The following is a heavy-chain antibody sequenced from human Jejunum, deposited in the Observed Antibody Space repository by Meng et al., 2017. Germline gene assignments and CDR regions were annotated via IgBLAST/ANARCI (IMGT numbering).Heavy chain of an antibody. Sequence: GESLKISCAASGFTFSSHSMSWVRQAPGKGLEWVSSITEGDGTAYYADSVKGRFTISRDNSKNTLYLQMNSLRAEDTAVYYCAKLIHNWGQGTVVTVSS. CDR3: AKLIHN. V-gene: IGHV3-23*01. CDR1: GFTFSSHS. J-gene: IGHJ4*03. CDR2: ITEGDGTA. D-gene: IGHD5-18*01.